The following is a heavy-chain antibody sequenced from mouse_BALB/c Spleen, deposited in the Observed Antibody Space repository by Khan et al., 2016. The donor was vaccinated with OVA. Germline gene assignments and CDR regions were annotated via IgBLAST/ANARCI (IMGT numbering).Heavy chain of an antibody. V-gene: IGHV2-9*02. J-gene: IGHJ1*01. CDR1: GFSLTSYG. Sequence: QVQLKESGPAMVAPSQSLSITCTVSGFSLTSYGVHWVRQPPGKGLEWLGVIWAGGSTNYNSALMSRLSISKDNSKSQVFLKMNSLQTDDTAWYYCARYYGNHGWYFDVWGAVTTVTVSS. CDR3: ARYYGNHGWYFDV. D-gene: IGHD2-1*01. CDR2: IWAGGST.